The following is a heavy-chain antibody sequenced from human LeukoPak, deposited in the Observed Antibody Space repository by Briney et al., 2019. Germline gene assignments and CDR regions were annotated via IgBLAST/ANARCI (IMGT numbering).Heavy chain of an antibody. J-gene: IGHJ4*02. V-gene: IGHV1-2*06. Sequence: ASVKVSCKASGYTFSGHFVHWVRQAPGQGLEWMGRINAGSGDTEFAQKFQGRVTMTRDTFVSTAYMEVSGLTSDDTAMYYCARDLSSTPNWELDYWGQGTLVTVSS. CDR2: INAGSGDT. CDR1: GYTFSGHF. CDR3: ARDLSSTPNWELDY. D-gene: IGHD1-1*01.